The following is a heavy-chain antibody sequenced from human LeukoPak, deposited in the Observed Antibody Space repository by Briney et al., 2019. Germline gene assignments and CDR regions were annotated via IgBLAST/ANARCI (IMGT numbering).Heavy chain of an antibody. Sequence: GSSVKVSCKASGGTFSSYAISWVRQAPGQGLEWMGWINPNSGGTNYAQKFQGRVTMTRDTSISTAYMELTKLRSDDTAVYYCARILTGYYIDYWGQGTLVTVSS. CDR2: INPNSGGT. V-gene: IGHV1-2*02. CDR1: GGTFSSYA. D-gene: IGHD3-9*01. J-gene: IGHJ4*02. CDR3: ARILTGYYIDY.